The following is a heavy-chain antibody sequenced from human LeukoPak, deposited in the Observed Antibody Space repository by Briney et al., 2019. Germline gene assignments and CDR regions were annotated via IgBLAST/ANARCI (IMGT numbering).Heavy chain of an antibody. Sequence: ASVKVSCKASGYTLTSYGISWVRQAPGQGLEWMGWISAYNGNTNYAQKLRGRVTMTTDTSTSTAYMELRSLRSDDTAVYYCARDKGSITMVRGVNYWFDPWGQGTLVTVSS. CDR1: GYTLTSYG. CDR3: ARDKGSITMVRGVNYWFDP. J-gene: IGHJ5*02. D-gene: IGHD3-10*01. V-gene: IGHV1-18*01. CDR2: ISAYNGNT.